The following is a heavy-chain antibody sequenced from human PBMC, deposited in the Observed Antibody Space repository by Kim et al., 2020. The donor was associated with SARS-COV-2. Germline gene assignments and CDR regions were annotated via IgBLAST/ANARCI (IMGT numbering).Heavy chain of an antibody. Sequence: SLRLSCIASGFTFNDHAMHWVRQAPGKGLEWVSGIMWNSGGTGYADSVKGRFTTSIDTAKNSLYLQMNSLRPEDTALYYCTKDVLAGGADVWGQGTAVIVSS. CDR3: TKDVLAGGADV. D-gene: IGHD3-3*02. V-gene: IGHV3-9*01. CDR1: GFTFNDHA. CDR2: IMWNSGGT. J-gene: IGHJ6*02.